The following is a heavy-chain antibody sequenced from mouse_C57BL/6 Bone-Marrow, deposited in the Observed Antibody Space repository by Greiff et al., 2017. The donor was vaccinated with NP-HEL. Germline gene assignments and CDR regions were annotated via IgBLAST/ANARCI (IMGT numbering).Heavy chain of an antibody. V-gene: IGHV2-6*01. CDR1: GFSLTSYG. J-gene: IGHJ3*01. Sequence: VHLVESGPGLVAPSQSLSITCTVSGFSLTSYGVDWVRQSPGKGLEWLGVIWGVGSTNYNSALKSRLSISKDNSKSQVFLKMNSLQTDDTAMYYCASDYYGSSPFAYWGQGTLVTVSA. CDR2: IWGVGST. D-gene: IGHD1-1*01. CDR3: ASDYYGSSPFAY.